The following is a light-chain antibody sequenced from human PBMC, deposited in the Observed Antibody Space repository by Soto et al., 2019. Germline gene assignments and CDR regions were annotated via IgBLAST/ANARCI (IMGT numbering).Light chain of an antibody. CDR2: EVT. V-gene: IGLV2-23*02. CDR1: SGDVGSYDL. Sequence: QSALTQPASVSGSPGQSITLSCTGTSGDVGSYDLVSWYQQPPGKAPKLMIYEVTKRPSGVSDRFSGSKSGNTASLTISGLQAEDEANYYCCSYAGSSTVIFGGGTKLTVL. J-gene: IGLJ2*01. CDR3: CSYAGSSTVI.